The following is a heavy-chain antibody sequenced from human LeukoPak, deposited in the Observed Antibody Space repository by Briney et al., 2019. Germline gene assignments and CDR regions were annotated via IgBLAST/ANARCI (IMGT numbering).Heavy chain of an antibody. D-gene: IGHD3-3*01. CDR3: ASDYDFSDGSKRGFDR. CDR2: VSGSGATM. J-gene: IGHJ4*02. CDR1: GFTFRTFS. Sequence: GGSLRLSCAASGFTFRTFSMNWVRQAPGKGLEWVAYVSGSGATMYYADSVKGRLTISRDNAKSSLFMQMNSLRAEDTAVYYCASDYDFSDGSKRGFDRWGQGTLVTVSS. V-gene: IGHV3-48*01.